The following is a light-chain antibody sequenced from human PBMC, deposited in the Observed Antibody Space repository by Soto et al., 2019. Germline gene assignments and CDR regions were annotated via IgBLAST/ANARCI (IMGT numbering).Light chain of an antibody. CDR1: QRVRSRS. CDR2: DTS. CDR3: EQYGSSPFT. V-gene: IGKV3-20*01. Sequence: EIVLTQSPGTLSLSPGDRATLSCRASQRVRSRSSAWYQQRPGQAPRLLIYDTSIRDTGIPDRFSGSGSGTDFTLTISRLEPEDFAVYYCEQYGSSPFTFGQGTKLEI. J-gene: IGKJ2*01.